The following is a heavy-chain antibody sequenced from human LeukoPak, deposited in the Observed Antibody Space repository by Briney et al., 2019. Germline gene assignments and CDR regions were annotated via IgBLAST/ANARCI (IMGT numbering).Heavy chain of an antibody. CDR1: GGSISSYY. D-gene: IGHD1-1*01. CDR3: ARDRTHNFYYYGMDV. V-gene: IGHV4-4*07. Sequence: SETLSLTCTVSGGSISSYYWSWIRQPAGKGLEWIGRIYTSGSTNYNPSLKSRVTVSVGTSNNQFSLRLNSVTAADTAVYYCARDRTHNFYYYGMDVWGQGTTVTVSS. CDR2: IYTSGST. J-gene: IGHJ6*02.